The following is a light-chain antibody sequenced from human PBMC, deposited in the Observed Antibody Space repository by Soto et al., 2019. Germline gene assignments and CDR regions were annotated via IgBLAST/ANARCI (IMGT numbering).Light chain of an antibody. J-gene: IGLJ1*01. V-gene: IGLV1-44*01. CDR2: TTN. Sequence: QSALTQPHPASGTPGQRVTISCSGSSSNIGTSSVHWFQQLPGTAPKLLISTTNQRPSGVPERFSGSKSGTSASPAISGLQSEVVSDYYCAAWDDILNGPVFGTATKAPS. CDR3: AAWDDILNGPV. CDR1: SSNIGTSS.